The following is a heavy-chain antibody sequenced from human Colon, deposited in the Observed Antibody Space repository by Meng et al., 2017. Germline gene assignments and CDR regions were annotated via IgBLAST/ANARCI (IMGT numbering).Heavy chain of an antibody. V-gene: IGHV3-7*01. CDR3: VRGGGTGAF. D-gene: IGHD2-15*01. CDR1: GFSFSTTW. Sequence: GESLKISCAASGFSFSTTWMSWVRQAPGKGLEWVANIKQDGSDKNYVDSVKGRFTMSRDNAKNSLYLQMNRLRAEDTAVYYCVRGGGTGAFWGQGTLVTVSS. J-gene: IGHJ4*02. CDR2: IKQDGSDK.